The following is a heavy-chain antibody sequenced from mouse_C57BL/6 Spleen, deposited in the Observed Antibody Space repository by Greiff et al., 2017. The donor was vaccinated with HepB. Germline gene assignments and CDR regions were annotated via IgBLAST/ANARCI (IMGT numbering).Heavy chain of an antibody. Sequence: VQLQQSGPELVKPGASVKISCKASGYTFTDYYMNWVKQSHGKSLEWIGDINPNNGGTSYNQKFKGKATLTVDKSSSTAYMELRSLTSEDSAVYYCARGALPSSYWGQGTTLTVSS. J-gene: IGHJ2*01. CDR2: INPNNGGT. V-gene: IGHV1-26*01. CDR3: ARGALPSSY. CDR1: GYTFTDYY.